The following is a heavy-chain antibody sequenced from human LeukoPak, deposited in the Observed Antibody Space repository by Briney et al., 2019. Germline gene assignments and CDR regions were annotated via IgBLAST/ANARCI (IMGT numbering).Heavy chain of an antibody. CDR1: GFTFRDYY. CDR3: ARPRATTGRIEDKDAFDI. V-gene: IGHV3-11*03. D-gene: IGHD1-1*01. Sequence: GGSLRLSCAASGFTFRDYYMSWIRQAPGKGLEWISHISSTSTYTNYADSVKGRFTISRDNAKSSLYLQMNSLRAEDTAVYYCARPRATTGRIEDKDAFDIWGQGTMVTVSS. CDR2: ISSTSTYT. J-gene: IGHJ3*02.